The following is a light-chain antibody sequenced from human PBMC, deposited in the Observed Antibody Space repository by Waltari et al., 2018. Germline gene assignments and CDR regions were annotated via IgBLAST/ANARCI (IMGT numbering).Light chain of an antibody. J-gene: IGLJ1*01. Sequence: QSALTQPASVSGSPGQSITISCTGTSSDVGGYNYVSWYQQHPGKAPKLMIYEVSNRPSGVSHRFSGSKSGNTASLTISGLQAEDEAVYYCSSYTSSSTLSYVFGTGTKVTVL. CDR2: EVS. CDR3: SSYTSSSTLSYV. CDR1: SSDVGGYNY. V-gene: IGLV2-14*01.